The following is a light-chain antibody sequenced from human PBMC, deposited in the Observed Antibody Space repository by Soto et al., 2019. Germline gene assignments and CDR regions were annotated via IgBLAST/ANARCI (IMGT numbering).Light chain of an antibody. J-gene: IGKJ1*01. CDR1: HSVTSNY. Sequence: EIMLKQSPGTLSLSQGQRATLSCRASHSVTSNYLALYQQKPGQAPRLLIYGASSRASGIPDRFSGSGSGTDFTLTISRLEPEDFAVYYCQQYGGSLRTFGQGTKVDIK. CDR2: GAS. V-gene: IGKV3-20*01. CDR3: QQYGGSLRT.